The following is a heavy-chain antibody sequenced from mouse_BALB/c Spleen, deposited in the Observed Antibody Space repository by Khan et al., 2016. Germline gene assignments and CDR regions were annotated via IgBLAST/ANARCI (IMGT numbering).Heavy chain of an antibody. CDR2: VNPSNDNT. Sequence: QVRLQQSGAELARPGASVKLSCTASGYTFTSYSMFWVKQRPGQGLEWLGYVNPSNDNTDYNQKFKDKATMTAATSSSTAYMQLNSLTSEDAAVYYCAREGWLLGFFDYWGQGTTLTVSS. D-gene: IGHD2-3*01. J-gene: IGHJ2*01. CDR1: GYTFTSYS. CDR3: AREGWLLGFFDY. V-gene: IGHV1-4*01.